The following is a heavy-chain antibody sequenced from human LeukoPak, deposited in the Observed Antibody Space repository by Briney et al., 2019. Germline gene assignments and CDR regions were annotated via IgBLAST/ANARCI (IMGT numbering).Heavy chain of an antibody. J-gene: IGHJ3*02. D-gene: IGHD5-18*01. CDR2: INPNSGGT. CDR1: GYTFTGYY. V-gene: IGHV1-2*02. CDR3: ARGPWKHDAFDI. Sequence: VSVKVSCKASGYTFTGYYMHWVRQAPGQGLEWMGWINPNSGGTNYAQKFQGRVTMTRDTSISTAYMELSRLRSDDTAVYYCARGPWKHDAFDIWGQGTMVTVSS.